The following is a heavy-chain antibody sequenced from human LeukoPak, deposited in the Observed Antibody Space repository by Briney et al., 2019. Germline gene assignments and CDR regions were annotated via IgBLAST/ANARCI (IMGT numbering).Heavy chain of an antibody. V-gene: IGHV3-21*01. J-gene: IGHJ4*02. CDR2: VSSSGSYI. Sequence: PGGSLRLSCAASSFTFSNAWMNWVRQAPGKGLEWVSCVSSSGSYIYYADSVKGRFTISRDNAKNSLYLQMNSLRAEDTAVYHCARVGAAELSRGWFDYWGQGTLVTVSS. CDR3: ARVGAAELSRGWFDY. D-gene: IGHD6-13*01. CDR1: SFTFSNAW.